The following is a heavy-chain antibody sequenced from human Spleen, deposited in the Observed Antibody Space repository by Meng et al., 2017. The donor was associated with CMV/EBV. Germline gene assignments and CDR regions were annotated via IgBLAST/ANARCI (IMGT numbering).Heavy chain of an antibody. D-gene: IGHD2-2*01. CDR3: ARSPMGSCSTTTCYPAYFQH. CDR2: INWTGGSR. Sequence: GGSLRLSCAASGFTFVDSTMHWVRQAPGKGLEWVSLINWTGGSRHYADTVKGRFTISRDDSKNSLYLQMNSLRTEDTAFYYCARSPMGSCSTTTCYPAYFQHWGQGTLVTVSS. CDR1: GFTFVDST. J-gene: IGHJ1*01. V-gene: IGHV3-43*01.